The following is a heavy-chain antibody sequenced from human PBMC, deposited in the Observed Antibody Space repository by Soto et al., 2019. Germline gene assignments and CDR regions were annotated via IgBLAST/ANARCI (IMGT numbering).Heavy chain of an antibody. V-gene: IGHV1-3*01. CDR1: GYTFTSYA. Sequence: QVQLVQSGAEVKKPGASVKVSCKASGYTFTSYAMHWVRQAPGQWLEWMGWINAGNGNTKYSQKFQGRVTITRDTSASTAYMERSSLRSEDTAVYYCARDRYSSSWDDYWGQGTLVTVSS. D-gene: IGHD6-13*01. CDR2: INAGNGNT. J-gene: IGHJ4*02. CDR3: ARDRYSSSWDDY.